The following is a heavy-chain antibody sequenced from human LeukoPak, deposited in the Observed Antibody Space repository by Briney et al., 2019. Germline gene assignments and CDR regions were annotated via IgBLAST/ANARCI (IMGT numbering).Heavy chain of an antibody. CDR3: AGTWSLYEAFDI. V-gene: IGHV3-7*01. CDR1: EFTFSSYW. CDR2: INQDGSKK. Sequence: GGSLRLSCAASEFTFSSYWMSWVRQAPGKGLEWVANINQDGSKKYSVDSVKGRFTISRDNAKNSLYLQMNSLRAEDTAVYCCAGTWSLYEAFDIWGQGTMVTVSS. D-gene: IGHD6-13*01. J-gene: IGHJ3*02.